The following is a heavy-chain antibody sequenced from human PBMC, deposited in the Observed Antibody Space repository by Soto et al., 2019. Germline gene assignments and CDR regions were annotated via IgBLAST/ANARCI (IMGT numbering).Heavy chain of an antibody. V-gene: IGHV1-3*01. Sequence: ASVKVSCKASGYTFTSYAMHWVRQAPGQRLEWMGWINAGNGNTKYSQKFQGRVTITRDTSASTAYMELSSLRSEDTAVYYCASPLFEGLENILYSGGKGALVPVS. CDR3: ASPLFEGLENILYS. CDR2: INAGNGNT. D-gene: IGHD3-9*01. CDR1: GYTFTSYA. J-gene: IGHJ5*01.